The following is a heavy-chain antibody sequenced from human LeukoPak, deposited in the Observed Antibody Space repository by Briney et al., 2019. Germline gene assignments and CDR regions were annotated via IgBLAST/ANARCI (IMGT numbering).Heavy chain of an antibody. V-gene: IGHV3-23*01. J-gene: IGHJ6*03. CDR2: ISGSGDNT. Sequence: GGSLRLSCAASGFTFSSYAMSWVRQAAGKGLEWVSGISGSGDNTYYADSVKGRFTISRDNSKNTLYLQMNSLRGEDTALYYCASQLELRYYYYMDVWGKGTTVTVSS. D-gene: IGHD1-7*01. CDR3: ASQLELRYYYYMDV. CDR1: GFTFSSYA.